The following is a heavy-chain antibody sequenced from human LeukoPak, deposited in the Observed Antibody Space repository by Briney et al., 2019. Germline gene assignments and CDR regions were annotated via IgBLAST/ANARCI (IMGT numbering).Heavy chain of an antibody. CDR3: ARDRSIVGASGPDAFDI. V-gene: IGHV1-2*02. Sequence: ASVKVSCKASGYTFTGYYMHWVRQAPGQGLEWMGWINPNSGGTNYAQKFQGRVTMTRDTSISTAYMELSRLRSDDTAVYYCARDRSIVGASGPDAFDIWGQGTMATVSS. D-gene: IGHD1-26*01. CDR2: INPNSGGT. J-gene: IGHJ3*02. CDR1: GYTFTGYY.